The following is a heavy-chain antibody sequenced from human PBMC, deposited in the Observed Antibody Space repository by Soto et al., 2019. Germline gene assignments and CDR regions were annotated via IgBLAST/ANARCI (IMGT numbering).Heavy chain of an antibody. V-gene: IGHV3-23*01. D-gene: IGHD6-19*01. CDR1: GFTFSSYA. Sequence: GSLRLSCAASGFTFSSYAMNWVRQAPGKGLEWVSVISGSGGRTYYADSVKGRFPISRDNSKNTLYLQMNSLRAEDTAVYYCAKEKYSSGWSRSYFDYWGQGTLVTVSS. CDR3: AKEKYSSGWSRSYFDY. J-gene: IGHJ4*02. CDR2: ISGSGGRT.